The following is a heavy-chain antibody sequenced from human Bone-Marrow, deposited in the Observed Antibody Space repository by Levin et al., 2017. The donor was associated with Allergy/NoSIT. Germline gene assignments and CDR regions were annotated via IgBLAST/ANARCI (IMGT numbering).Heavy chain of an antibody. CDR2: IYYGGST. CDR1: GGSISRSPDY. D-gene: IGHD5-18*01. Sequence: SETLSLTCSVSGGSISRSPDYWGWIRQPPGKGLEWIGSIYYGGSTYYNPSLKSRVTISVDTSKNQFSLRLTSVTAADRAVYYCARAKRCSYGYYYMDVWGKGTAVTVSS. V-gene: IGHV4-39*01. CDR3: ARAKRCSYGYYYMDV. J-gene: IGHJ6*03.